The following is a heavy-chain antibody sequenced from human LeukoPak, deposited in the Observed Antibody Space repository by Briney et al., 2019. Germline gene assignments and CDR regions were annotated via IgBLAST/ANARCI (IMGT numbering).Heavy chain of an antibody. D-gene: IGHD3-10*01. J-gene: IGHJ4*02. Sequence: GGSLRLSCEASGFTFSSYGMHWVRQAPGKGLEWVAVISYNGSNKYYADSVRGRFTISRDNSKNTLYLQMNSLRAEDTAVYYCAKDKITMVRGVLDYWGQGTLVTVSS. CDR2: ISYNGSNK. CDR1: GFTFSSYG. V-gene: IGHV3-30*18. CDR3: AKDKITMVRGVLDY.